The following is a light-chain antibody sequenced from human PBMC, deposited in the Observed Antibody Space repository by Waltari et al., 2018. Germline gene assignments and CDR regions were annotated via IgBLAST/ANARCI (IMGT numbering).Light chain of an antibody. CDR2: DVS. V-gene: IGLV2-11*01. CDR1: PSSVGAYNH. Sequence: QSALTQPPSVSGSPGQSVTLPCTGTPSSVGAYNHFPWYQQPPGKAPKMMISDVSQRPSGVPDRFSGSKSANTASLTISGLQAEDEADYYCCSYAGEYIWVFGGGTKLTVL. CDR3: CSYAGEYIWV. J-gene: IGLJ2*01.